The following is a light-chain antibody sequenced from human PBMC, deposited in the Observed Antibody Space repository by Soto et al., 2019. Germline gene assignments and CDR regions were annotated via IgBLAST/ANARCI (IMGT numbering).Light chain of an antibody. V-gene: IGKV3-20*01. Sequence: EIVLTQSPGTLSLSLGERATLSCRASDSVTSSYLAWYQPGPGQAPRLLIYGASIRVTGIPDRFSGSGSVTDFTLTISRLETEDFAVYYCPQYGSSLTLGGGTKVEIK. CDR3: PQYGSSLT. J-gene: IGKJ4*01. CDR2: GAS. CDR1: DSVTSSY.